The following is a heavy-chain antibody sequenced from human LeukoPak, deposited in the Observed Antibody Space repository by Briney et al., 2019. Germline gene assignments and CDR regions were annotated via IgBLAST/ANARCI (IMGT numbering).Heavy chain of an antibody. CDR2: ISSSGSTI. J-gene: IGHJ4*02. V-gene: IGHV3-11*01. Sequence: GGSLRLSCAASGFTFSDYYMSWIRQAPGKGLEWVSYISSSGSTIYYADSVKGRFTISRDNAKNSLYLRMNSLRAEDTAVYYCARGEYYYDSSGYYPFDYWGQGTLVTVSS. CDR3: ARGEYYYDSSGYYPFDY. D-gene: IGHD3-22*01. CDR1: GFTFSDYY.